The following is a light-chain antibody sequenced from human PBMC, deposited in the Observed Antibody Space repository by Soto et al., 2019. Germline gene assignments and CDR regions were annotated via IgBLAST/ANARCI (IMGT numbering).Light chain of an antibody. Sequence: QSALTQPASVSGSPGQSITISCTGTSSDIGGFNFVSWYQQHPGKAPKVMIYDVSNRPSGVSSRFSGSKSGNTASLTISGLQTEDEADYYCSSYTRSTLGVFGTGTKVTVL. CDR3: SSYTRSTLGV. J-gene: IGLJ1*01. CDR2: DVS. CDR1: SSDIGGFNF. V-gene: IGLV2-14*03.